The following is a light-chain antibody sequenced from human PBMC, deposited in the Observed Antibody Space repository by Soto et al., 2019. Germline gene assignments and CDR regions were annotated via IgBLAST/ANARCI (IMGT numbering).Light chain of an antibody. CDR2: EVT. CDR1: SSDVGGYNY. J-gene: IGLJ1*01. V-gene: IGLV2-14*03. Sequence: QSALTQPASVSGSPGQSITISCTGTSSDVGGYNYVSWYQQHPGKTPKLMIFEVTNRPSGISNRFSGSRSGNTASLTISGLQAEDEAEYYCNSYTGSNTFVFGTGTKLTVL. CDR3: NSYTGSNTFV.